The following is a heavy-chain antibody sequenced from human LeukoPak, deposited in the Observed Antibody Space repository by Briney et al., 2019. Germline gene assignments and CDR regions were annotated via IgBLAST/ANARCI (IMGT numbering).Heavy chain of an antibody. Sequence: PGGSLRLSCAASGFTFDDYAMHWVRQAPGKGLEWVSGISWNSGSIGYADSVKGRFTISRDNAKNSLYLQMNSLRAEDTAVYYCARTPSMIVVVTPYYFDYWGQGTLVTVSS. CDR3: ARTPSMIVVVTPYYFDY. D-gene: IGHD3-22*01. CDR2: ISWNSGSI. J-gene: IGHJ4*02. V-gene: IGHV3-9*01. CDR1: GFTFDDYA.